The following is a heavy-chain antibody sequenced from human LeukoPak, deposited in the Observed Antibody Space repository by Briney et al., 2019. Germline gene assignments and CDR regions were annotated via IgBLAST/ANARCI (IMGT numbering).Heavy chain of an antibody. D-gene: IGHD3-22*01. CDR2: IIPIFGTA. CDR1: GGTFSSYA. J-gene: IGHJ4*02. V-gene: IGHV1-69*06. Sequence: ASVKVSCKASGGTFSSYAISWVRQAPGQGLEWMGGIIPIFGTANYAQKFQGRVTITADKSTSTAYMELSSLRSDDTAVYYCARDHPYYYDSSGPFDYWGQGTLVTVSS. CDR3: ARDHPYYYDSSGPFDY.